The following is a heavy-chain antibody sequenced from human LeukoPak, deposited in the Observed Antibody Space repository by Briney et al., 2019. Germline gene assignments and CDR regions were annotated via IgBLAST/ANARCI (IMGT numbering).Heavy chain of an antibody. Sequence: VSVKVSCKASGYTFTNYGISWVRQAPGQGLKWMGWISTDNGDTNFAQKLQGRVTMTTDTSTNTAYMELRSLRSDDTAVYYCARDGNNNWFDPWGQGTLVTVSS. CDR3: ARDGNNNWFDP. CDR2: ISTDNGDT. V-gene: IGHV1-18*01. CDR1: GYTFTNYG. D-gene: IGHD4-23*01. J-gene: IGHJ5*02.